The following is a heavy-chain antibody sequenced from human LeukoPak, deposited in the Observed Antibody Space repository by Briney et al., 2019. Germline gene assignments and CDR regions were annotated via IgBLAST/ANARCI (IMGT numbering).Heavy chain of an antibody. D-gene: IGHD2-15*01. CDR3: AKRWPHWYFDL. CDR2: INHSGST. CDR1: GGSFSGYY. V-gene: IGHV4-34*01. Sequence: SETLSLTCAVYGGSFSGYYWSWIRQPPGKGLEWIGEINHSGSTNYNPSLKIRVTISVDTSKNQFSLKLSSVTAADTAVYYCAKRWPHWYFDLWGRGTLVTVSS. J-gene: IGHJ2*01.